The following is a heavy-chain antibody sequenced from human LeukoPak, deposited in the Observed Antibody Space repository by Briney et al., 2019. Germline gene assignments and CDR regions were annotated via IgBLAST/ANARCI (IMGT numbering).Heavy chain of an antibody. D-gene: IGHD6-13*01. CDR1: GYSFTSYW. CDR3: ARLSIAAAGTEWFDP. V-gene: IGHV5-51*01. Sequence: VESLKISCKGSGYSFTSYWIGWVRQMPGKGLEWMGIIYPGDSDTRYSPSFQGQVTISADKSISTAYLQWSSLKASDTAMYYCARLSIAAAGTEWFDPWGQGTLVTVSS. J-gene: IGHJ5*02. CDR2: IYPGDSDT.